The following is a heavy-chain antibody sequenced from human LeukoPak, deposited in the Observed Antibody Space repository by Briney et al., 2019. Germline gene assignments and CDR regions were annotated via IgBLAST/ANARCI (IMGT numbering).Heavy chain of an antibody. CDR2: MNPNSGNT. CDR1: GYTFTSYD. D-gene: IGHD6-13*01. Sequence: SVKVSCKASGYTFTSYDINWVRQATGQGLEWMGWMNPNSGNTGYAQKFQGRVTITADKSTSTAYMELSSLRSEDTAVYYCARASPYSTESYFDYWGQGTLVTVSS. V-gene: IGHV1-8*03. J-gene: IGHJ4*02. CDR3: ARASPYSTESYFDY.